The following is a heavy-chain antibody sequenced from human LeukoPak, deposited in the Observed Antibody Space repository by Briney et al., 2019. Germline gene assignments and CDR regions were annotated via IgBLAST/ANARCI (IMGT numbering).Heavy chain of an antibody. J-gene: IGHJ4*02. Sequence: ASETLSLTCTASGGSISSSSYYWGWIRQPPGKGLEWIGSIYYSGSTYYNPSLKSRVTISVDTSKNQFSLKLSSVTAADTAVYYCARADSIAAAKRRSGVIMGFDYWGQGTLVTVSS. D-gene: IGHD6-13*01. CDR1: GGSISSSSYY. V-gene: IGHV4-39*07. CDR2: IYYSGST. CDR3: ARADSIAAAKRRSGVIMGFDY.